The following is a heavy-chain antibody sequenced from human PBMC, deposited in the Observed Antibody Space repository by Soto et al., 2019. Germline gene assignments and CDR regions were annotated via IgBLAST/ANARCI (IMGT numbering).Heavy chain of an antibody. CDR2: ISYDGSNK. D-gene: IGHD4-17*01. CDR1: GFTFSSYA. CDR3: QADDYGDYVGY. Sequence: QVQLVESGGGVVQPGRSLRLSCAASGFTFSSYAMHWVRQAPGKGLEWVAVISYDGSNKYYADSVKGRFTISRDNSKNTLYPQMNSLRAEDTAVYYCQADDYGDYVGYWGQGTLVTVSS. V-gene: IGHV3-30-3*01. J-gene: IGHJ4*02.